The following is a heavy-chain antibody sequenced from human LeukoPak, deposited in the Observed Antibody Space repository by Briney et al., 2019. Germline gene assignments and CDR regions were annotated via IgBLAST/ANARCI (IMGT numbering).Heavy chain of an antibody. J-gene: IGHJ4*02. CDR1: GGSISSYY. CDR3: ASNWDLDY. CDR2: IYYSGST. V-gene: IGHV4-59*08. Sequence: SETLSLTCTVSGGSISSYYWSWIRQPPGKGLEWIGYIYYSGSTYYNPSLKSRVTISVDTSKNQFSLKLSSVTAADTAVYYCASNWDLDYWGQGTLVTVSS. D-gene: IGHD1-1*01.